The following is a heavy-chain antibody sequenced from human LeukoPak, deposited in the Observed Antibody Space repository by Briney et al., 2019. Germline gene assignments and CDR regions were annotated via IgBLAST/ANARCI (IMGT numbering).Heavy chain of an antibody. J-gene: IGHJ4*02. D-gene: IGHD2-15*01. CDR3: AKEASSGPLDY. CDR2: ISVGGGGA. V-gene: IGHV3-23*01. CDR1: GFTFSTYA. Sequence: AGGSLRLSCAASGFTFSTYAMSWVRQAPGKGLEWVSGISVGGGGAYYADSVKGRFTISRDNSKNTLYLQMSSLRAEDTAVYYCAKEASSGPLDYWGQGTLVTVSS.